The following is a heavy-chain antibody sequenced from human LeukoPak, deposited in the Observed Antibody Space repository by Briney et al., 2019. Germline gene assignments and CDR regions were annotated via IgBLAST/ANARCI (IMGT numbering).Heavy chain of an antibody. J-gene: IGHJ4*02. Sequence: HAGGSLRLSCVASGFTFSSYAMSWVRETPARGLEWVSSLRGNGDAFYADSVKGRFTLSRDESRNTVYLQLNKLRVEDTAIYYCAKASWVSTADAALWGQGTVVTVSS. V-gene: IGHV3-23*01. CDR2: LRGNGDA. CDR3: AKASWVSTADAAL. CDR1: GFTFSSYA. D-gene: IGHD3-16*01.